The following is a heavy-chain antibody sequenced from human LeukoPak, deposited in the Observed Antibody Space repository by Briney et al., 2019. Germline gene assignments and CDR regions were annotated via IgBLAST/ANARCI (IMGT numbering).Heavy chain of an antibody. D-gene: IGHD1-26*01. Sequence: GASVKVSCKASGYIFTNYYMHWVRQAPGQGLEWMGIINPTGGSTRYAEKFQGRVTMTRDMSTSTVYMELSSLRSEDTAVYYCTRVYGIVGETHHFDYWGQGTLVTVSS. J-gene: IGHJ4*02. CDR3: TRVYGIVGETHHFDY. CDR2: INPTGGST. V-gene: IGHV1-46*01. CDR1: GYIFTNYY.